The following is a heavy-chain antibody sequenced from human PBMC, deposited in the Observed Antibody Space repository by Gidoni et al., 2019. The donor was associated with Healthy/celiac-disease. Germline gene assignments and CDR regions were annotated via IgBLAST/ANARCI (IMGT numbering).Heavy chain of an antibody. CDR3: ATDLGGSYYGVTDY. V-gene: IGHV1-24*01. CDR2: FDPEDGET. Sequence: QVQLVQSWAEVTKPGASVKVSCKVSGYTPTELSMHWVRQAPGKVLEWMVGFDPEDGETIYAQKFQGRVTMTEDTSTDTAYMELSSLRSEDTAVYYCATDLGGSYYGVTDYWGQGTLVTVSS. D-gene: IGHD1-26*01. CDR1: GYTPTELS. J-gene: IGHJ4*02.